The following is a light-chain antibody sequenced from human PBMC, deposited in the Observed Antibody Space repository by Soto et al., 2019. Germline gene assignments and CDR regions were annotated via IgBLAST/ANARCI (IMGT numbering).Light chain of an antibody. CDR3: QQNGSDMYT. Sequence: EIVLTQSPGTLSLSPGERATLSCRASQSVSSSYLAWYQQKPGQAPRLLIYAASSRATGIPDRFSGSGSGTDFTLTISRLEPEDFEVYYCQQNGSDMYTFGQGTKLEIK. J-gene: IGKJ2*01. CDR1: QSVSSSY. CDR2: AAS. V-gene: IGKV3-20*01.